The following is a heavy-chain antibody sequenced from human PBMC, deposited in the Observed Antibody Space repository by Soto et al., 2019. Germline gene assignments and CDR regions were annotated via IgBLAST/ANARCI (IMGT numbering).Heavy chain of an antibody. Sequence: GGALRLSCAASGFPFSSYAMSWGRPAPGKGLEWVSAISGSGGSTYYADSVKGRFTISRDNSKNTLYLQMNSLRAEDTAVYYCAKGLGDTASTIDYWGQGTLVTVSS. D-gene: IGHD5-18*01. J-gene: IGHJ4*02. CDR3: AKGLGDTASTIDY. CDR2: ISGSGGST. V-gene: IGHV3-23*01. CDR1: GFPFSSYA.